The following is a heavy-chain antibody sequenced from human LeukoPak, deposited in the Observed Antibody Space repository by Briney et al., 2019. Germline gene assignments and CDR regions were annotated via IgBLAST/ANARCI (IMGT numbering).Heavy chain of an antibody. V-gene: IGHV4-38-2*02. CDR1: GYSISSGYY. Sequence: SETLSLTCIVSGYSISSGYYWGWIRQPPGKGLEWIGEINHSGSTNYNPSLKSRVTISVDTSKNQFSLKLSSVTAADTAVYYCAREPHSMKYYYGSGSLAGILDVWGKGTTVTVSS. CDR3: AREPHSMKYYYGSGSLAGILDV. CDR2: INHSGST. D-gene: IGHD3-10*01. J-gene: IGHJ6*04.